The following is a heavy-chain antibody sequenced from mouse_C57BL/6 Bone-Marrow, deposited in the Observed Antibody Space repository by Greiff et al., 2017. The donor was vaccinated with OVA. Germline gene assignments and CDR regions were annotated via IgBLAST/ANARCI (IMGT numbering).Heavy chain of an antibody. Sequence: VQLQQSGPGLVKPSQSLSLTCSVTGYSITSGYYWNWIRQFPGNKLEWMGYISYDGSNNYNPSLKNRISITRDTSKNQFFLKLNSVTTEDTATYYCARGGTAQAKAYWGQGTLVTVSA. CDR2: ISYDGSN. D-gene: IGHD3-2*02. CDR3: ARGGTAQAKAY. V-gene: IGHV3-6*01. J-gene: IGHJ3*01. CDR1: GYSITSGYY.